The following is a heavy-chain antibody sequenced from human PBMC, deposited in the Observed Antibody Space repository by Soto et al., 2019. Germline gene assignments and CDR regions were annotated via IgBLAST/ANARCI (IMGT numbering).Heavy chain of an antibody. V-gene: IGHV3-64*02. CDR1: GFTFSSYA. CDR2: ISSNGGST. Sequence: EVQLVESGEGLVQPGGSLRLSCAASGFTFSSYAMHWVRQAPGKGLEYVSAISSNGGSTYYADSVKGRFTISRDNSKNTLYLQMGSLRAEDMAVYYCARAHYDSSGYYDYWGQGTLVTVSS. J-gene: IGHJ4*02. CDR3: ARAHYDSSGYYDY. D-gene: IGHD3-22*01.